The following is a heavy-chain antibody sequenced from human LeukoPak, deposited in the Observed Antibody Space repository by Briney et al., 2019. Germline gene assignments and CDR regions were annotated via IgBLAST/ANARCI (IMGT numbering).Heavy chain of an antibody. D-gene: IGHD4-23*01. J-gene: IGHJ4*02. Sequence: SETLSLTCTVSGGSISSSSYYWGWIRQPPGKGLEWIGSIYYSGSTYYNPSLKSRVTISVDTSKNQFSLKLSSVTAADTAVYYCARRPVYGGNSHWGQGTLVTVSS. CDR1: GGSISSSSYY. V-gene: IGHV4-39*01. CDR3: ARRPVYGGNSH. CDR2: IYYSGST.